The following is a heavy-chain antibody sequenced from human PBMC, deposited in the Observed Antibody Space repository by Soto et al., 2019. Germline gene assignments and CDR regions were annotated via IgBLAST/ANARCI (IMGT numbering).Heavy chain of an antibody. J-gene: IGHJ1*01. CDR2: LSGDGSRA. Sequence: KLLESGGQLIQPGGSLRLSCAGTGFNFGGYAMSWVRQAPGKGLEWVSTLSGDGSRAYYADSVRGRFTVSRDNSKSTLYLGNNSLRADDAAVYYGAERGGCAFSCCDSWGQCTVVTVSS. CDR1: GFNFGGYA. D-gene: IGHD2-21*02. V-gene: IGHV3-23*01. CDR3: AERGGCAFSCCDS.